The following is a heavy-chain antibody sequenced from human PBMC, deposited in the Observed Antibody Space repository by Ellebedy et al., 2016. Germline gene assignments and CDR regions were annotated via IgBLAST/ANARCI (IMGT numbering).Heavy chain of an antibody. Sequence: KVSCXGSGYSFTSYWIGWVRQMPGKGLEWMGIIYPGDSDTRYSPSFQGQVTISADKSISTAYLQWSSLKASDTAMYYCARLSLLYFQHWGQGTLVTVSS. D-gene: IGHD3-16*01. CDR3: ARLSLLYFQH. CDR2: IYPGDSDT. J-gene: IGHJ1*01. V-gene: IGHV5-51*01. CDR1: GYSFTSYW.